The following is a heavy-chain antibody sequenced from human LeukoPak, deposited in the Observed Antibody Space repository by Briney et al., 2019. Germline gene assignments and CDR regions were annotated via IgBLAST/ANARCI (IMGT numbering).Heavy chain of an antibody. CDR3: ARGDGPGSYLIDY. CDR1: GFILNNYA. D-gene: IGHD3-10*01. V-gene: IGHV3-30*04. J-gene: IGHJ4*02. Sequence: GSLRLSCAASGFILNNYAIQWVRRAPGQGLKWLTLMSHDGSNIRYLDSVKGRFTISRDNSKNTVYLEMNSLRDEDTAMYYCARGDGPGSYLIDYWGQGALVTVSS. CDR2: MSHDGSNI.